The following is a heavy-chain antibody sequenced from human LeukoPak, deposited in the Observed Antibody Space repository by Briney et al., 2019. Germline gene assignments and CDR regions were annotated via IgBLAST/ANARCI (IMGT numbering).Heavy chain of an antibody. CDR1: GGSFSGYY. Sequence: PSETLSLTCAVYGGSFSGYYWSWIRQPPGKGPEWIGEINHSGSTNYNPSLKSRVTISVDTSKNQFSLKLSSVTAADTAVYYCASMDYDFWSGYSTLDYWGQGTLVTVSS. J-gene: IGHJ4*02. CDR3: ASMDYDFWSGYSTLDY. D-gene: IGHD3-3*01. V-gene: IGHV4-34*01. CDR2: INHSGST.